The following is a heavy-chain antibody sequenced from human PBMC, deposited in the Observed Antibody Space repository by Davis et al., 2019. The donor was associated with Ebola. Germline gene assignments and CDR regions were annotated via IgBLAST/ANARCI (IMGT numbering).Heavy chain of an antibody. J-gene: IGHJ3*02. D-gene: IGHD4-23*01. V-gene: IGHV1-69*13. CDR2: IIPIFGTP. Sequence: SVKVSCKASGGTFSNYAINWVRQAPGQGLEWMGGIIPIFGTPNYAQKFRGRVTITAVESTSTAYMELSSLRSEDTAVYYCAKMYNGGNSEYDIWGQGTMVTVSS. CDR1: GGTFSNYA. CDR3: AKMYNGGNSEYDI.